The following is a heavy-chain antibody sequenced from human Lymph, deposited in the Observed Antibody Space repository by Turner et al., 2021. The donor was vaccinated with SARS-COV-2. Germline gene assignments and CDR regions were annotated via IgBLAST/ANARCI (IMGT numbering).Heavy chain of an antibody. CDR1: GYTFTSYD. D-gene: IGHD1-26*01. CDR2: MNPNSGNP. V-gene: IGHV1-8*02. Sequence: QVQLVQSGAEVKKPGASVKVSCKAPGYTFTSYDINWGRQATGQGLEWMGWMNPNSGNPGYAQKFQGRVTMTRNTSISTAYMELSSLRSEDTAVYYCARGRYSGGGMDVWGQGTTVTVSS. J-gene: IGHJ6*02. CDR3: ARGRYSGGGMDV.